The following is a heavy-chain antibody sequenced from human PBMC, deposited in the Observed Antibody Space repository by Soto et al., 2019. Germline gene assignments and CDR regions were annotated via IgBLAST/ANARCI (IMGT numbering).Heavy chain of an antibody. CDR3: ARVGRGYGDYDEYYFDY. Sequence: GGSLRLSCAASGFTFSSYSMNWVRQAPGKGLEWVSSISSSSSYIYYADSVKSRFTISRDNAKNSLYLQRNSLRAEDTAVYYWARVGRGYGDYDEYYFDYWGQGTLVTVSS. J-gene: IGHJ4*02. D-gene: IGHD4-17*01. CDR1: GFTFSSYS. CDR2: ISSSSSYI. V-gene: IGHV3-21*01.